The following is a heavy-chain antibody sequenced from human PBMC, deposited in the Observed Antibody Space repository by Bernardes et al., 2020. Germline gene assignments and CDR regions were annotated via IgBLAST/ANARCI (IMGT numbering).Heavy chain of an antibody. CDR3: ARADSGTYYSDY. D-gene: IGHD3-10*01. Sequence: GSLSLSCAASGFTFNAYAMHWVRQAPGKGLEWVAVISYDGTNKFYADFVKGRFTISRDNSKNTLYVQMNNLRAEDTAIYYCARADSGTYYSDYWCQGTLVTVSS. CDR1: GFTFNAYA. CDR2: ISYDGTNK. V-gene: IGHV3-30-3*01. J-gene: IGHJ4*02.